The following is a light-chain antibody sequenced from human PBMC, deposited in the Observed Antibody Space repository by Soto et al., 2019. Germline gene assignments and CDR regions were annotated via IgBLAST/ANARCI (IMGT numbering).Light chain of an antibody. J-gene: IGLJ1*01. CDR1: SSDVGGYNY. Sequence: SDLTRAGSVSSSPWQSLHIIYTGNSSDVGGYNYVSWYQQHPGKAPKLMIYDVSNRLSGVSNRFSGSKSGNTASLTISGLQAEDEADYYCSSYTSSSTYVFGTGTKVPVL. V-gene: IGLV2-14*01. CDR3: SSYTSSSTYV. CDR2: DVS.